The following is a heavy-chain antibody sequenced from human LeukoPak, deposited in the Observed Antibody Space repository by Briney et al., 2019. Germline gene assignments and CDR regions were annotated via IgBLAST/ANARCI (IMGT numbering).Heavy chain of an antibody. J-gene: IGHJ4*02. CDR2: INPCAGNT. Sequence: ASVKVSCKTSGYTFPSYYIHWVRQAPGQGLEWMARINPCAGNTNYAPKFQGRVTLTRDTSTATVYMELSSLNSKDTAVYYCARDTGWDFISSVDYWGQGTLVTVSS. D-gene: IGHD3-22*01. V-gene: IGHV1-46*03. CDR1: GYTFPSYY. CDR3: ARDTGWDFISSVDY.